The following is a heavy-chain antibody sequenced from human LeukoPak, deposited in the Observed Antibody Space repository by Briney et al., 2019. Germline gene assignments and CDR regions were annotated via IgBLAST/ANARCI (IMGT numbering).Heavy chain of an antibody. V-gene: IGHV1-2*02. CDR3: APVRGGDYFDY. CDR2: INPNSGDT. CDR1: GYTFTY. D-gene: IGHD2-2*01. J-gene: IGHJ4*02. Sequence: GASVTVSCKTSGYTFTYMHWVRQAPGQGLEWMGWINPNSGDTDYAQKFQGRVTMTRDTSISTAYMELSRLRSDDTAVYYCAPVRGGDYFDYWGQGTLVTVSS.